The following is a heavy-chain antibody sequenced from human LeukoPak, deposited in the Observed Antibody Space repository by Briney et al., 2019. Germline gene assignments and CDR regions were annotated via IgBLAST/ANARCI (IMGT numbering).Heavy chain of an antibody. CDR3: AISSGWGFDY. CDR1: GGSFSGYY. Sequence: SETLSLTCAVYGGSFSGYYWSWIRQPPGKGLEWIGEINHSGSTNYNPSLKSRVTISVDTSKNQFSLKLSSVTAADTAVYYCAISSGWGFDYWGQGTLVTVSS. CDR2: INHSGST. V-gene: IGHV4-34*01. J-gene: IGHJ4*02. D-gene: IGHD6-19*01.